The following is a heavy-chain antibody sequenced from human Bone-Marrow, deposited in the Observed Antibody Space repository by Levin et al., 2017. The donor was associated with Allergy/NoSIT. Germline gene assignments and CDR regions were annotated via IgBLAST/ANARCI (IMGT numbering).Heavy chain of an antibody. CDR2: ISNYNGNK. D-gene: IGHD3-16*01. CDR1: GYTFNSYG. CDR3: ARQPGLFYAYQYAMDV. J-gene: IGHJ6*02. V-gene: IGHV1-18*01. Sequence: GESLKISCKASGYTFNSYGFAWVRQAPGQGLEWMGWISNYNGNKNYAQKVQGRVTLTTDPSTSTAYMELRSLRLDDTAVYYCARQPGLFYAYQYAMDVWGQGTTLTVSS.